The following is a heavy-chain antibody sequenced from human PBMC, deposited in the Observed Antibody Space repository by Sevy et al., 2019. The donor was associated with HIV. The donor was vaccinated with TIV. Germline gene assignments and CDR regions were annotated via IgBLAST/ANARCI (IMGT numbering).Heavy chain of an antibody. Sequence: ASVKVSCKASGGTFSSYAISWVRQAPGQGLEWMGGIIPIFGTANYAQTFQGRVTITADESTSTAYMELSSLRSEDTAVYYCARDSSGLNWFDPWGQGTLVTVSS. D-gene: IGHD6-19*01. CDR2: IIPIFGTA. CDR3: ARDSSGLNWFDP. J-gene: IGHJ5*02. CDR1: GGTFSSYA. V-gene: IGHV1-69*13.